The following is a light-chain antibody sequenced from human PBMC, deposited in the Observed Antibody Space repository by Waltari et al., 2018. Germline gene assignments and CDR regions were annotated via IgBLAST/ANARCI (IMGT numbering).Light chain of an antibody. Sequence: EIVLTQSPGTLSLSPGERATLSCRASQSVSRTLAWYQQKHGQAPRLLIFVASTRATGIPDRFSGSGSGTDVSLTISRLEPEDFAVYYCQHYVTLPATFGQGTKVEIK. J-gene: IGKJ1*01. CDR3: QHYVTLPAT. CDR2: VAS. V-gene: IGKV3-20*01. CDR1: QSVSRT.